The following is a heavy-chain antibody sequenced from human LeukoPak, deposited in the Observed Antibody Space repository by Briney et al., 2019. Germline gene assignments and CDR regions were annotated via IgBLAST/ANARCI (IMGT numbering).Heavy chain of an antibody. CDR1: GFTFSSYW. V-gene: IGHV3-7*01. Sequence: GGSLRLSCAASGFTFSSYWMGWVRQAPGKGLEWVANIKQDGSEKYYVDSVKGRFTISRDNAKNSLYLQMNSLRAEDTAVYYCARYRRDGYNCYLDYWGQGTLVTVSS. J-gene: IGHJ4*02. CDR2: IKQDGSEK. D-gene: IGHD5-24*01. CDR3: ARYRRDGYNCYLDY.